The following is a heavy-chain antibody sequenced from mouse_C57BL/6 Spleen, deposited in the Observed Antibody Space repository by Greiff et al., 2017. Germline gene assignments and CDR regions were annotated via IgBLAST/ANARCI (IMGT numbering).Heavy chain of an antibody. J-gene: IGHJ4*01. Sequence: QVQLQQPGAELVKPGASVKLSCKASGYTFTSYWMHWVKQRPGRGLEWIGRIDPKSGGTKYNEKFKSKATLTVDKPSSTAYMQLSSLTSEDSAVYYCARSHYEYDNAMDYWGQGTSVTVSS. CDR1: GYTFTSYW. CDR3: ARSHYEYDNAMDY. D-gene: IGHD2-4*01. CDR2: IDPKSGGT. V-gene: IGHV1-72*01.